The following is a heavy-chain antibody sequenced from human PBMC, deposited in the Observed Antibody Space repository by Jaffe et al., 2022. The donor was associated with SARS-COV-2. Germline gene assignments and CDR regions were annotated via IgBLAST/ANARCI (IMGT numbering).Heavy chain of an antibody. J-gene: IGHJ2*01. V-gene: IGHV3-74*01. CDR2: INSDASST. CDR3: ARDLWDFDL. Sequence: EVQLVESGGDLVHPGGSLRLSCAASGFSLNRYWMQWVRQVAGRGLVWVSRINSDASSTDYADSVKGRFTISRDNAKNTLYLEMTGLRVEDTAVYYCARDLWDFDLWGRGTLVTVSS. CDR1: GFSLNRYW.